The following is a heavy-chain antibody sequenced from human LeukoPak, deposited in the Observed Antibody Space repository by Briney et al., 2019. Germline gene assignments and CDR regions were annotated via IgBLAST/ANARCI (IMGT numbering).Heavy chain of an antibody. J-gene: IGHJ4*02. V-gene: IGHV3-48*04. CDR1: GFTFSNYS. D-gene: IGHD3-16*01. CDR2: ITSSSTV. CDR3: ARDWGGSKFDY. Sequence: GGSLRLSCAASGFTFSNYSMNWVRQAPGKGLEWVSYITSSSTVYYAGSVKGRFTISRDNAKNSLFLQMNSLRAEDTAVYYCARDWGGSKFDYWGQGTLVTVSS.